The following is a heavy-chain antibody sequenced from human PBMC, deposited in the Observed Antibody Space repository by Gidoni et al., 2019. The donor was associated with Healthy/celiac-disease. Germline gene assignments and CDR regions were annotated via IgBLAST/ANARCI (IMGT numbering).Heavy chain of an antibody. V-gene: IGHV4-31*03. CDR3: ARVLTYYYGSGIGYFDL. Sequence: QVQLQESGPGLVKPSQTLSLTCTVSGGSISSGGYYWTWIRQHPGKGLEWIGYIYYSGSTYYNPSLKSRVTRSVDTSKNQFSLKLSSVTAADTAVYYCARVLTYYYGSGIGYFDLWGRGTLVTVSS. CDR2: IYYSGST. J-gene: IGHJ2*01. D-gene: IGHD3-10*01. CDR1: GGSISSGGYY.